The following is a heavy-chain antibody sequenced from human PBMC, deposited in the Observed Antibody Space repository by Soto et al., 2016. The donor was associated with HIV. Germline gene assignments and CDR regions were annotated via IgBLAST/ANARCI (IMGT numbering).Heavy chain of an antibody. Sequence: QVQLVQSGAEVKKPGASVKVSCKASGYTFSDYYIHWVRQAPGQGLEWMGWINLNRGATSYAQKFQDRVTMTRDTSISTAFMELSRVRSDDTAVYYCARVHITMVEGIDYWGQGTLVTVSS. V-gene: IGHV1-2*02. D-gene: IGHD3-10*01. CDR2: INLNRGAT. CDR1: GYTFSDYY. CDR3: ARVHITMVEGIDY. J-gene: IGHJ4*02.